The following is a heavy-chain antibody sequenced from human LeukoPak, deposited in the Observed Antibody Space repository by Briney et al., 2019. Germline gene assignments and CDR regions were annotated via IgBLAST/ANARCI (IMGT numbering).Heavy chain of an antibody. Sequence: GGSLRLSCAASGFAGSSNYMSWVRQAPGKGREWVSVIYRDAKTYYADSVKGRFTISRDISKNTLFLQMTSLRAENTALYYCAKVKGWYGEGYFDYWGRGTLVTVSS. CDR2: IYRDAKT. V-gene: IGHV3-53*01. CDR1: GFAGSSNY. D-gene: IGHD3-10*01. J-gene: IGHJ4*02. CDR3: AKVKGWYGEGYFDY.